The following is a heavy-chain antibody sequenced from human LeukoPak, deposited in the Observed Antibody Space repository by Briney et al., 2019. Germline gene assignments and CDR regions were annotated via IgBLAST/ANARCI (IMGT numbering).Heavy chain of an antibody. CDR3: AKYLGRVGDHPPV. Sequence: GGSLRLSCAASGFIFDNYGMHWVRQAPGKGLEWVSGISWNSGSTGYADSVKGRFTISRDNAKNSLYLQMNSLRVEDTALYYCAKYLGRVGDHPPVWGQGTLVTVSS. J-gene: IGHJ4*02. CDR2: ISWNSGST. D-gene: IGHD1-26*01. CDR1: GFIFDNYG. V-gene: IGHV3-9*01.